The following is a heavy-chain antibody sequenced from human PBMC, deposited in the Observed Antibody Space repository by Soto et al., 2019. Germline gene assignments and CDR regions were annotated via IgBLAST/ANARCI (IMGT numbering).Heavy chain of an antibody. J-gene: IGHJ4*02. CDR1: GGSLSGSY. CDR2: ISYTGGT. Sequence: SETLSLTCTVSGGSLSGSYCSWIRKSPGKSLEWIASISYTGGTTHNPSLKSRVTLSVDTSKNQFSLSLTSVTPADTAAYYCATGGGWLNNSYIRGLYFDYWGQGVLVTVSS. V-gene: IGHV4-59*01. D-gene: IGHD3-3*02. CDR3: ATGGGWLNNSYIRGLYFDY.